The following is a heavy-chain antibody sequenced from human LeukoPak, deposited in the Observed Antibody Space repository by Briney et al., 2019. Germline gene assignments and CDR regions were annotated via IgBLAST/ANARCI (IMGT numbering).Heavy chain of an antibody. CDR3: ARAGVTNQLGETYWYFDL. D-gene: IGHD1-1*01. CDR1: GFTFSTYS. Sequence: GGSLRLSCAASGFTFSTYSMNWVRQAPGKGLEWVAKIQKDGSEAYYVDSLKGRFTISGDNAENSLSLQMHNLRDEDTAVYSCARAGVTNQLGETYWYFDLWGRGTLVTVSS. V-gene: IGHV3-7*01. J-gene: IGHJ2*01. CDR2: IQKDGSEA.